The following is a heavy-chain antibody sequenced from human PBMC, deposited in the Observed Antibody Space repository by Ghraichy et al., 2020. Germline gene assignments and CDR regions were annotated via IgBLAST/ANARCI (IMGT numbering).Heavy chain of an antibody. CDR3: ARRLSPHGEYYYYYAMDV. CDR2: INSSSATI. CDR1: GFTFSSYS. V-gene: IGHV3-48*01. D-gene: IGHD3-10*01. J-gene: IGHJ6*02. Sequence: GGSLRLSCTASGFTFSSYSMNWVRQAPGKGLEWVSYINSSSATIYYSDSVKGRFTISRDNAKNSLYLQMNSLRAEDTAVYYCARRLSPHGEYYYYYAMDVWGQGTTVTVSS.